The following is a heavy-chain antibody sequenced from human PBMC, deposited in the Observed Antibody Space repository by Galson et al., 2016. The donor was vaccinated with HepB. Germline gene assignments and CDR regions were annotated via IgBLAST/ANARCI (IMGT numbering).Heavy chain of an antibody. CDR2: IWYDESNK. Sequence: SLRLSCAASGFTFSNYGMHWVRQAPGEGLEWVAVIWYDESNKYYADSVKGRFTISRDNSKNTLYLQMNSLRAEDTAVFYCARGETYSSGSYFDYWGQGTLVTVSS. V-gene: IGHV3-33*01. J-gene: IGHJ4*02. D-gene: IGHD3-10*01. CDR3: ARGETYSSGSYFDY. CDR1: GFTFSNYG.